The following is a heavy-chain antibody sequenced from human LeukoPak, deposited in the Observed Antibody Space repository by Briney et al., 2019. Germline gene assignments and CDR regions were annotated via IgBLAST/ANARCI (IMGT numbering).Heavy chain of an antibody. CDR3: ARDPIDPWFGDPADNNWFDP. CDR1: GYTFSRYG. V-gene: IGHV1-2*02. Sequence: PVASVKVSCKASGYTFSRYGISWVRQAPGQGLEWMGWINPNSGGTNYAQKFQGRVTMTRDTSISTAYMELSRLRSDDTAVYYCARDPIDPWFGDPADNNWFDPWGQGTLVTVSS. CDR2: INPNSGGT. J-gene: IGHJ5*02. D-gene: IGHD3-10*01.